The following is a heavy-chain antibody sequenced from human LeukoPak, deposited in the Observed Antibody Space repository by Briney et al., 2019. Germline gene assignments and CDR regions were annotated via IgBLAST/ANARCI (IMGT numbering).Heavy chain of an antibody. Sequence: GGSLRLSCAASGFTVSSYWMSWVRQAPGKGLEWVANIKQDGSEKYYVDSVKGRFTISRDNAKNSLYLQMNSLRAEGTAVYYCAPQGYCSSTSCTARHWFDPWGQGTLVTVSS. D-gene: IGHD2-2*01. CDR3: APQGYCSSTSCTARHWFDP. CDR2: IKQDGSEK. J-gene: IGHJ5*02. V-gene: IGHV3-7*01. CDR1: GFTVSSYW.